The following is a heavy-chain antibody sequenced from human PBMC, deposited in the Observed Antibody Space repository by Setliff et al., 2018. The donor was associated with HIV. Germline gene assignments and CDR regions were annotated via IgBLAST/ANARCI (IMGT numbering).Heavy chain of an antibody. D-gene: IGHD6-19*01. CDR1: GGSISSYY. CDR3: ASSGGWDGAAQFDP. CDR2: IYTSGST. Sequence: SETLSLTCTVSGGSISSYYWSWIRQPPGKGLEWIGYIYTSGSTNYNPSLKSRVTISLDTSKNQFSLKLSSLTAADTAVYYCASSGGWDGAAQFDPWGQGTRVTVS. V-gene: IGHV4-4*09. J-gene: IGHJ5*02.